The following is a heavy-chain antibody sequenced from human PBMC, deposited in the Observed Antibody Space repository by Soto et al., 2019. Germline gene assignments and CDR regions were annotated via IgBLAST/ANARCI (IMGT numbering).Heavy chain of an antibody. CDR3: ARVSTEYDPGGSGSYFNDAFDI. CDR1: GYTLTELS. J-gene: IGHJ3*02. CDR2: FDPEDGET. V-gene: IGHV1-24*01. D-gene: IGHD3-10*01. Sequence: GASVKVSCKVSGYTLTELSMHWVRQAPGKGLEWMGGFDPEDGETIYAQKFQGRVTMTRDTSTNTVYMELSSLRSEDTAVYYCARVSTEYDPGGSGSYFNDAFDIWGQGTMVTVSS.